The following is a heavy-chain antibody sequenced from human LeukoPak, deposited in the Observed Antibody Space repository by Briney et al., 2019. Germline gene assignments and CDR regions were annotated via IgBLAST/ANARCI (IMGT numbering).Heavy chain of an antibody. Sequence: ASVKVSCKASGYAFTGYYMHWVRQAPGQGLEWMGWINPNSCGTNYAKKFQGRVTMTRDTSISTVYMELSRLRSDDTAVYYCARYCSSTSCYSRNDYWGQGTLVTVSS. CDR1: GYAFTGYY. J-gene: IGHJ4*02. D-gene: IGHD2-2*01. V-gene: IGHV1-2*02. CDR2: INPNSCGT. CDR3: ARYCSSTSCYSRNDY.